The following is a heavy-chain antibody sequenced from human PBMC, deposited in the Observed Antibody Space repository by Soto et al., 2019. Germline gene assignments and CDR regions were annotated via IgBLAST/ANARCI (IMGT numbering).Heavy chain of an antibody. J-gene: IGHJ4*02. CDR3: AREDGSSSPYPNFDY. V-gene: IGHV3-21*01. Sequence: GGSLRLSCAASGFTFSSYSMNWVRQAPGKGLEWVSSISSSSSYIYYADSVKGRFTISRDNAKNSLYLQMNSLRAEDTAVYYCAREDGSSSPYPNFDYWGQGTLVTVSS. D-gene: IGHD6-13*01. CDR2: ISSSSSYI. CDR1: GFTFSSYS.